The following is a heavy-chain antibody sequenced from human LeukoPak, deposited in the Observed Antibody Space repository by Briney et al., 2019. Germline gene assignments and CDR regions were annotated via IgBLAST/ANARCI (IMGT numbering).Heavy chain of an antibody. CDR3: ATDRGWRTSGYYLYYFEY. CDR1: GFTFSTYR. V-gene: IGHV3-7*01. J-gene: IGHJ4*02. Sequence: PGGSLRLSCAASGFTFSTYRMSWVRQAPGKGLEWVASIKHDGSEKYYVDSVRGRFTISRDNTMNSLYLQMSSLRAEDTAVYYCATDRGWRTSGYYLYYFEYWGQGTLVTFSS. CDR2: IKHDGSEK. D-gene: IGHD3-3*01.